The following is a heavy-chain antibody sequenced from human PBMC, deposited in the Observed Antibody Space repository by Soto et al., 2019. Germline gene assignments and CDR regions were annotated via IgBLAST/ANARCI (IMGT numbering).Heavy chain of an antibody. D-gene: IGHD3-22*01. CDR1: GGSFRGYY. J-gene: IGHJ4*02. CDR2: INHSGST. Sequence: LSETLSLRSAVYGGSFRGYYGSWIRQPPGKRLEWIGEINHSGSTNYNPSLKSRVTISVDTSKNQFSLKLSSVTAADTAVYYCARAGYYYDSSGYYKRPGGWVVYWGQGTLVT. V-gene: IGHV4-34*01. CDR3: ARAGYYYDSSGYYKRPGGWVVY.